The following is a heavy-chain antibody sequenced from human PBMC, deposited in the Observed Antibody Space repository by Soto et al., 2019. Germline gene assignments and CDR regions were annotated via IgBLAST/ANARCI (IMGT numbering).Heavy chain of an antibody. Sequence: EVQLVESGGGLVQPGGSLRLSCGASGFTFSNYWMHWLRQAPGEGLVWVSRINGDGSFTRFADSVKGRFTISRDNAKNTLYLQMNSLRVDDTAVYYCARVGGGSGNFDYWGQGTLVTVSS. D-gene: IGHD3-10*01. V-gene: IGHV3-74*01. CDR2: INGDGSFT. J-gene: IGHJ4*02. CDR1: GFTFSNYW. CDR3: ARVGGGSGNFDY.